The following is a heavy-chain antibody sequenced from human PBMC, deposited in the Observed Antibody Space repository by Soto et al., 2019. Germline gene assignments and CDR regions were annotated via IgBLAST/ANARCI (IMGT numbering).Heavy chain of an antibody. V-gene: IGHV3-15*01. J-gene: IGHJ6*02. CDR1: GFTFSNAW. D-gene: IGHD6-25*01. CDR2: IKSKTDGGTT. Sequence: GGSLRLSCAASGFTFSNAWMSWVRQAPGKGLEWVGRIKSKTDGGTTDYAAPVKGRFTISRDDSKNTLYLQMNSLKTEDTAVYYCTTAGGYYYYYYGMDVWGQGTTVTVSS. CDR3: TTAGGYYYYYYGMDV.